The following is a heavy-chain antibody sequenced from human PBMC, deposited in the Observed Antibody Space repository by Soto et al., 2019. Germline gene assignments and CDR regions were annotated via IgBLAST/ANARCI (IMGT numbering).Heavy chain of an antibody. CDR2: ISYDGSNK. D-gene: IGHD3-3*01. Sequence: QVQLVESGGGVVQPGRSLRLSCAASGFTFSSYAMHWVRQAPGKGLEWVAVISYDGSNKYYADSVKGRFTISRDNSKNTLYLKMNSLRAEDTAVYYCAREVGFWSGYYTYYFDYWGQGTLVTVSS. CDR3: AREVGFWSGYYTYYFDY. CDR1: GFTFSSYA. J-gene: IGHJ4*02. V-gene: IGHV3-30-3*01.